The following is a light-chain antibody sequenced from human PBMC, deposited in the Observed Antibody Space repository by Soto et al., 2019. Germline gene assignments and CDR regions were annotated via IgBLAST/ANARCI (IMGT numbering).Light chain of an antibody. CDR3: QHYKSNADA. J-gene: IGKJ1*01. Sequence: DIQMTQSPSTLSGSVGDRVTITCRASQTISSWLAWYQQKPGKAPKLLIYKASTLKSGIPSRFSVSGTGTEFPLTISSVQPDDFATCYCQHYKSNADAFGKGTKV. CDR2: KAS. V-gene: IGKV1-5*03. CDR1: QTISSW.